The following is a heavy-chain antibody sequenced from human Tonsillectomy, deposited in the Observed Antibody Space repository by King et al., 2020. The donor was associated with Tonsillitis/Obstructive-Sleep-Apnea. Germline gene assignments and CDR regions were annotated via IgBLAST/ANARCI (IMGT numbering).Heavy chain of an antibody. Sequence: VQLVESGGGLVQPGGSLRLSCAASGVTVSNNYMGWVRQTPGKGLEWVSLIYPNGDTSYTDSVKGRFIISRHNSNNTLCLQMNSLRPDDTALYYCGTISVRWGSDVFDLWGQGAMVTVSS. CDR3: GTISVRWGSDVFDL. J-gene: IGHJ3*01. V-gene: IGHV3-53*04. D-gene: IGHD5/OR15-5a*01. CDR2: IYPNGDT. CDR1: GVTVSNNY.